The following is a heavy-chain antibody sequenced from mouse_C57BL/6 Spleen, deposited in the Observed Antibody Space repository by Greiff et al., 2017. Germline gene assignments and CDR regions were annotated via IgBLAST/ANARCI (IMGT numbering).Heavy chain of an antibody. CDR3: VRDLHGYYGSSYPPFAY. CDR2: IRSKSSNYAT. CDR1: GFTFNTYA. J-gene: IGHJ3*01. Sequence: EVKLMESGGGLVQPKGSLKLSCAASGFTFNTYAMHWVRQAPGKGLEWVARIRSKSSNYATYYADSVKDRFTISRDDSQSVLYLQMNNLKTEDTAMYYCVRDLHGYYGSSYPPFAYWGQGTLVTVSA. D-gene: IGHD1-1*01. V-gene: IGHV10-3*01.